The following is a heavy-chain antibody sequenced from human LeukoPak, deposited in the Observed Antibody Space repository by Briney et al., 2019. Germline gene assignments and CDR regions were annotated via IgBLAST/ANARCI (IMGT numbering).Heavy chain of an antibody. J-gene: IGHJ4*02. CDR1: GFTFSDHY. CDR3: TRVVLVGTTYSYFDY. CDR2: TRKKTNSYAT. D-gene: IGHD1-26*01. Sequence: PGGSLRLSCAASGFTFSDHYMDWVRQAPGKGLEWVGRTRKKTNSYATEYAAPVKGRFTISRDDSKNSLYLQMNSLKAEDTAVYYCTRVVLVGTTYSYFDYWGQGTLVTVSS. V-gene: IGHV3-72*01.